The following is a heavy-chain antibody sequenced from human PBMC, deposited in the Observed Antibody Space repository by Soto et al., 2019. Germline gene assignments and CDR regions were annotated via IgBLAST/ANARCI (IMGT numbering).Heavy chain of an antibody. V-gene: IGHV3-53*01. CDR1: GITVSDSY. J-gene: IGHJ5*01. CDR2: IYSVGNT. Sequence: GGSLRLSCVASGITVSDSYMSWVRQAPGKGLEWVSIIYSVGNTYYADSVKGRFTISRGNSDNTLYLQVHSLRAEDTAVYYCAKDRRAGGNSAFYFDFWGQGAQVTVSS. CDR3: AKDRRAGGNSAFYFDF. D-gene: IGHD3-16*01.